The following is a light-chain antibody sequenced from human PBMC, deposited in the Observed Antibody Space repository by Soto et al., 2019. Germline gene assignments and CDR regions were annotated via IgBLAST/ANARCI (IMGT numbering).Light chain of an antibody. V-gene: IGLV2-14*01. CDR1: SSDVSDNNY. J-gene: IGLJ1*01. CDR3: CSYTDSRTYV. CDR2: EVS. Sequence: LTQPASVSGSPGQSITISCTGASSDVSDNNYVSWYQQHPGRAPKLLIFEVSNRPSGVSNRFSGSKSANTAALTISGLQPEDEADYYCCSYTDSRTYVFGTGTKVTVL.